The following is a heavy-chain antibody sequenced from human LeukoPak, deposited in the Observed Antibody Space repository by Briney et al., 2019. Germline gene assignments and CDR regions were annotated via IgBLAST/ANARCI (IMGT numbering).Heavy chain of an antibody. CDR3: ARDSIESDIDY. Sequence: GGSLRLSCAASGFLFSRYWMSWVRQAPGKGLEWVANIKEDGSEKYYVESMKGRFTISRDNVKNSLYLQINSLRAEDTAVYYCARDSIESDIDYWGQRTLVTVSS. CDR2: IKEDGSEK. V-gene: IGHV3-7*01. CDR1: GFLFSRYW. J-gene: IGHJ4*02.